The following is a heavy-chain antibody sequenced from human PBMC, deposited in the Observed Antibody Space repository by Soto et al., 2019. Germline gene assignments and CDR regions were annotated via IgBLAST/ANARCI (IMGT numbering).Heavy chain of an antibody. CDR3: ARELVYAMDV. J-gene: IGHJ6*02. CDR1: GFTFSNFG. V-gene: IGHV3-33*01. CDR2: IWFDGSNK. Sequence: GGSLRLSCVASGFTFSNFGVHWVRQAPGKGLEWVAVIWFDGSNKYYADSVKGRFTISRDNSKNTVYLQMNSLRAEDTAVYSCARELVYAMDVWGQGTTVTVSS.